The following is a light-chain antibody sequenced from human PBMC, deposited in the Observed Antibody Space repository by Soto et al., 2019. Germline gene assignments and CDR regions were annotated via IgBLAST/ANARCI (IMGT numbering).Light chain of an antibody. CDR2: AAS. CDR1: QGIRSG. J-gene: IGKJ4*02. V-gene: IGKV1-17*01. Sequence: IQMSQPPSSLSAYVGDRVTIAFRASQGIRSGLGWYQQKPGKAPKRLIDAASSLQSGVPSRFSGSGSGTEFTLRISSLQPEDFATYYCQQHNTYPRTFGGGTKVDIK. CDR3: QQHNTYPRT.